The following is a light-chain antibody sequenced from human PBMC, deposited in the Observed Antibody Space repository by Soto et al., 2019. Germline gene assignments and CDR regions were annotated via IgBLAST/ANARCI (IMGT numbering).Light chain of an antibody. V-gene: IGLV2-14*01. CDR1: SSDVGGYNY. J-gene: IGLJ1*01. CDR2: EVS. Sequence: QSVLTQPASVSGSPGQSITISCTGTSSDVGGYNYVSWYQQHPGKAPKLMIYEVSNRPSGVSNRFSGSKSGNTASLTISGLQAEDEADYYCRSYTSSSPYVFGTGTKATVL. CDR3: RSYTSSSPYV.